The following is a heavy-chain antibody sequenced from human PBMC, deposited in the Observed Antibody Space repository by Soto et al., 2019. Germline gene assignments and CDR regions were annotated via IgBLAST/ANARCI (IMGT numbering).Heavy chain of an antibody. Sequence: VGSLRLSCAASGFTFSRYWMSWVRQAPGKGLEWVANIKQDGSEKYYVDSVKGRFTISRDNAKNSLYLQMNSLRAEDTAVYYCARDHNDFWSGYRYGMDVWGQGTTVTVSS. CDR1: GFTFSRYW. CDR3: ARDHNDFWSGYRYGMDV. J-gene: IGHJ6*02. CDR2: IKQDGSEK. V-gene: IGHV3-7*01. D-gene: IGHD3-3*01.